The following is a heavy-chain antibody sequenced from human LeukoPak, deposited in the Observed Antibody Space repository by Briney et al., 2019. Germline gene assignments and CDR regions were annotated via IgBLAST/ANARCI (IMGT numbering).Heavy chain of an antibody. CDR3: ARDITPPYNDFWNGHNWFDP. CDR1: GFTFSTYW. V-gene: IGHV3-7*01. CDR2: IKQDGSEK. J-gene: IGHJ5*02. Sequence: GGSLRLSCAASGFTFSTYWMSWVRQAPGKGLEWVANIKQDGSEKYYVDSVKGRFTISRDNAKNSLYLQMNSLRAEDTAVYYCARDITPPYNDFWNGHNWFDPWGQGTLVTVSS. D-gene: IGHD3-3*01.